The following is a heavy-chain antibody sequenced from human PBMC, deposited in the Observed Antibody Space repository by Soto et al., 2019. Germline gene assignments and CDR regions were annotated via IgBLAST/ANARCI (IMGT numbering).Heavy chain of an antibody. CDR1: GGSISSYY. Sequence: SETLSLTCTVSGGSISSYYWSWIWQPPGKGLEWIGYIYYSGSTNYNPSLKSRVTISVDTSKNQFSLKLSSVTAADTAVYYCARVDSSSWYYFDYWGQGTLVTVSS. D-gene: IGHD6-13*01. V-gene: IGHV4-59*01. CDR3: ARVDSSSWYYFDY. J-gene: IGHJ4*02. CDR2: IYYSGST.